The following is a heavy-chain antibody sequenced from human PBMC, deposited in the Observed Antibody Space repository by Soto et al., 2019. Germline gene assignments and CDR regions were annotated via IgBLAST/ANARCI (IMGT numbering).Heavy chain of an antibody. V-gene: IGHV1-2*02. Sequence: QVQLVQSGAEVKKPGASVKVSCMASGYTFTGYFMHWVRQAPGQGLEWMGWINPNSGGTSYAQKFQGRVTMTRDTSISTAYMELSRLRSDDTAVYYCARAKREVRFGERQPANYYGMDVWGQGTTVTVSS. D-gene: IGHD3-3*01. J-gene: IGHJ6*02. CDR2: INPNSGGT. CDR1: GYTFTGYF. CDR3: ARAKREVRFGERQPANYYGMDV.